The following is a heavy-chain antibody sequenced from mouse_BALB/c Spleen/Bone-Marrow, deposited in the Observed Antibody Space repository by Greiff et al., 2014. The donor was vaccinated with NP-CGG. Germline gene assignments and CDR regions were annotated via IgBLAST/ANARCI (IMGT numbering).Heavy chain of an antibody. Sequence: DVMLVESGGGLVQPGGSMKLSCVASGFTFSNYWMNWVRQSPEKGLEWVAEIRLKSNNYATHYAESVKGRFTISRDDSKSRVYLQMNNLRAEDTGIYYCASITPGFAYWGQGTLVTVSA. V-gene: IGHV6-6*02. D-gene: IGHD1-1*01. CDR1: GFTFSNYW. CDR3: ASITPGFAY. J-gene: IGHJ3*01. CDR2: IRLKSNNYAT.